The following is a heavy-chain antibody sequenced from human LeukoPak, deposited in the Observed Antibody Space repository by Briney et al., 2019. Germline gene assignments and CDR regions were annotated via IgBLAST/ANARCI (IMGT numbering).Heavy chain of an antibody. J-gene: IGHJ4*02. CDR2: ISRSGGNT. V-gene: IGHV3-23*01. Sequence: GGSLRLSCAASGFTFSNYAMTWVRQSPERGLEWVSTISRSGGNTYYADSVKGRFTVSRDNSKNTLYLQMNSLRAEDTAVYYCARDYYDSSGYYHYFDYWGQGTLVTVSS. D-gene: IGHD3-22*01. CDR3: ARDYYDSSGYYHYFDY. CDR1: GFTFSNYA.